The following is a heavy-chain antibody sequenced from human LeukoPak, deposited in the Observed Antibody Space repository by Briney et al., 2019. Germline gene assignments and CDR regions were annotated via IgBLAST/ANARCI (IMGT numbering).Heavy chain of an antibody. Sequence: PGGSLRLSCVASGFPFSSYWMTWVRQAPGKGLEWVANIKQDGSKKSYVDSVKGRFTISRDNAKNSLYLQMNSLRAEDTAVYYCAKDPRSGPLNWFDPWGQGTLVTVSS. J-gene: IGHJ5*02. CDR2: IKQDGSKK. V-gene: IGHV3-7*03. CDR1: GFPFSSYW. D-gene: IGHD3-10*01. CDR3: AKDPRSGPLNWFDP.